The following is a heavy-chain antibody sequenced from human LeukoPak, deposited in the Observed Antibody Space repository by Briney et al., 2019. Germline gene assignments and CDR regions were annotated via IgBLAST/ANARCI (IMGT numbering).Heavy chain of an antibody. V-gene: IGHV3-21*06. D-gene: IGHD4-17*01. CDR1: GFTFSSYS. CDR3: GRDLPTVTSIDY. CDR2: ISSSSSYI. Sequence: GGTLRLSCAASGFTFSSYSMNWVRQAPGKGLEWVSSISSSSSYIYYADSVKGRFTISRDNAKNSLYLQMNSLRAEDTAVYYCGRDLPTVTSIDYWGQGTLVTVSS. J-gene: IGHJ4*02.